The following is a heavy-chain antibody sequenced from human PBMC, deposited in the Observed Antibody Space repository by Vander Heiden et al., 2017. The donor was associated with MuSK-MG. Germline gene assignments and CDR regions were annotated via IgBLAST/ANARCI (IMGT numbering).Heavy chain of an antibody. D-gene: IGHD1-26*01. V-gene: IGHV3-7*01. CDR2: IKQDGSEK. J-gene: IGHJ3*02. CDR1: GFTFCIYW. Sequence: EVQLVESGGGLVQPGGSLRLSCADSGFTFCIYWMGWVRQAPGKGLEWVANIKQDGSEKYYVDSVEGRFTISRDNTKNSLYLQMNSLRAEDTAVYYCARDRVIVGASHDVFDIWGQGTMVTVSS. CDR3: ARDRVIVGASHDVFDI.